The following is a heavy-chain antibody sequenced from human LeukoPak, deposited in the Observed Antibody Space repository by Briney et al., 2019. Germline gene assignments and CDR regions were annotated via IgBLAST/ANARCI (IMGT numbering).Heavy chain of an antibody. J-gene: IGHJ5*02. D-gene: IGHD3-3*01. V-gene: IGHV1-69*13. CDR1: GGTFSSYA. Sequence: ASVKVSCKASGGTFSSYAICWVRQAPGQGLEWMGGIIPIFGTANYAQKFQGRVTITADESTSTAYMELSSLRSEDTAVYYCARGVRNYDFPPWFDPWGQGTLVTVSS. CDR2: IIPIFGTA. CDR3: ARGVRNYDFPPWFDP.